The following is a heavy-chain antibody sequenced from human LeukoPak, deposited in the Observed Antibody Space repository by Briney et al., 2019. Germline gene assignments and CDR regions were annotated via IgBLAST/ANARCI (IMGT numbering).Heavy chain of an antibody. V-gene: IGHV4-61*03. CDR2: VHSNGDT. CDR1: GGSISSNSYY. J-gene: IGHJ6*03. CDR3: ARGRVSSSTWYSTYYYYFYMDV. Sequence: SETLSLTCSVSGGSISSNSYYWGWIRQPPGKGLEWIGYVHSNGDTDYNPSLRSRLTILLDTTKNLFSLRLRSVTAADTAVYFCARGRVSSSTWYSTYYYYFYMDVWGKGTTVTVSS. D-gene: IGHD1-1*01.